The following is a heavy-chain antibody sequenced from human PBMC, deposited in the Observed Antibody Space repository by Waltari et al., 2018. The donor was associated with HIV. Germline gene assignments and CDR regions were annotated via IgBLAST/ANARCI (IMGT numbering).Heavy chain of an antibody. CDR3: ARSMRDLRPSAFDV. Sequence: EVQLLESGGGLVQPGGSLRLSCKASGFNFRKFAMSWVRQAPGKGPEWVSALSGSGSTASYADYVKGRLTISRDFSNNTLFLQMNNLRPEDTAVYFCARSMRDLRPSAFDVWGQGTMVAISS. V-gene: IGHV3-23*01. D-gene: IGHD2-8*01. CDR1: GFNFRKFA. CDR2: LSGSGSTA. J-gene: IGHJ3*01.